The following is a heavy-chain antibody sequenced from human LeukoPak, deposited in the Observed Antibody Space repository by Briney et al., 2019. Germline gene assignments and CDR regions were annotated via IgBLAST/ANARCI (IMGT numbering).Heavy chain of an antibody. CDR3: AKSGGSSWYGDYFDQ. CDR2: INHSGST. V-gene: IGHV4-34*01. J-gene: IGHJ4*02. Sequence: NPSETLSLTCAVYGGSFSGYYWSWIRQPPGKGLEWIGEINHSGSTNYNPSLKSRVTISVDTSKNQFSLKLSSVTAADTAVYYCAKSGGSSWYGDYFDQWGQGTLVTVS. CDR1: GGSFSGYY. D-gene: IGHD6-13*01.